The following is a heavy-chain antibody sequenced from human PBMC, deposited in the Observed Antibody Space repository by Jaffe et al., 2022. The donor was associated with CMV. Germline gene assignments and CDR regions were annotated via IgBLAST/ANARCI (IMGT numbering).Heavy chain of an antibody. J-gene: IGHJ6*02. CDR1: GDSVSSNSAA. D-gene: IGHD2-2*02. CDR3: ARGIVVVPAAIDPSSALYYGMDV. CDR2: TYYRSKWYN. Sequence: QVQLQQSGPGLVKPSQTLSLTCAISGDSVSSNSAAWNWIRQSPSRGLEWLGRTYYRSKWYNDYAVSVKSRITINPDTSKNQFSLQLNSVTPEDTAVYYCARGIVVVPAAIDPSSALYYGMDVWGQGTTVTVSS. V-gene: IGHV6-1*01.